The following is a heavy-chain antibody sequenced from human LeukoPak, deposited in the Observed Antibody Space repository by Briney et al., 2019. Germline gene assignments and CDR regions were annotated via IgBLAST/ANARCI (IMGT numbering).Heavy chain of an antibody. CDR3: ARGSGRYDILTGYYPSSDFDY. D-gene: IGHD3-9*01. V-gene: IGHV3-33*01. CDR2: IWYDGSNK. J-gene: IGHJ4*02. CDR1: GFTFSSYG. Sequence: HPGGSLRLSCAASGFTFSSYGMHWVRQAPGKGLEWVAVIWYDGSNKYYADSVKGRFTISRGNSKNTLYLQMNSLRAEDTAVYYCARGSGRYDILTGYYPSSDFDYWGQGTLVTVSS.